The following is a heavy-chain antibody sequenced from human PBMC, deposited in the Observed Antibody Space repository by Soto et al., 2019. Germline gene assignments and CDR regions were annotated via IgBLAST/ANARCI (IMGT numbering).Heavy chain of an antibody. V-gene: IGHV1-18*01. CDR1: GYTFTSYG. Sequence: QVQLVQSGAEVKKPGASVKVSCKASGYTFTSYGISWVRQAPGQGLEWMGWINAYNGNTNYAQKLQGRVTMTTDTTTSTADMELWSLRSDDPAVFYCAGGPVAGTCFDYWGQGTLVTVSS. D-gene: IGHD6-19*01. CDR2: INAYNGNT. CDR3: AGGPVAGTCFDY. J-gene: IGHJ4*02.